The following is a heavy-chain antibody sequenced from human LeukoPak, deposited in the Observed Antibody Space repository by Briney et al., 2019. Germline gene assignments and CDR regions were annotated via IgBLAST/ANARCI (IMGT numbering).Heavy chain of an antibody. CDR3: ASEVVRIPK. J-gene: IGHJ4*02. V-gene: IGHV1-18*01. Sequence: ASVKVSCKASGYTFTSYGINWVRQAPGQGLEWMGWISTYNGNTNYAQEFQGRVTMTTDTSTSTAYMELRSLRSDDTALYYCASEVVRIPKWGQGTLVTVSS. D-gene: IGHD3-10*01. CDR1: GYTFTSYG. CDR2: ISTYNGNT.